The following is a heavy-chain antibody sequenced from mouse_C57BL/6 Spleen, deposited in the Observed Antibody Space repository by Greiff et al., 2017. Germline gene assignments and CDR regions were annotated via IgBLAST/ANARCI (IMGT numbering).Heavy chain of an antibody. CDR1: GYTFTSYW. CDR2: INPSNGGT. J-gene: IGHJ4*01. CDR3: ARPMVTTLYYYAMDY. Sequence: QVQLQQPGTELVKPGASVKLSCKASGYTFTSYWMHWVKQRPGQGLEWIGNINPSNGGTNYNEKFKSKPTLTVDKSSSTAYMQLSSLTSEDSAVYYCARPMVTTLYYYAMDYWGQGTSVTVSS. V-gene: IGHV1-53*01. D-gene: IGHD2-1*01.